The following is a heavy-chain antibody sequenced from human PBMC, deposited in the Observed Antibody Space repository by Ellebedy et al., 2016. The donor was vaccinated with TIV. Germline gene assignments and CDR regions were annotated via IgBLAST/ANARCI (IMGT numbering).Heavy chain of an antibody. CDR3: ARASSSWYYNWFDP. CDR1: GYTFTSYD. Sequence: ASVKVSCKASGYTFTSYDINWVRQATGQGLEWMGIINPGGGSTSYAQKFQGRVTMTRDTSTSTVYMELSSLRSEDTAVYYCARASSSWYYNWFDPWGQGTLVTVSS. J-gene: IGHJ5*02. V-gene: IGHV1-46*01. D-gene: IGHD6-13*01. CDR2: INPGGGST.